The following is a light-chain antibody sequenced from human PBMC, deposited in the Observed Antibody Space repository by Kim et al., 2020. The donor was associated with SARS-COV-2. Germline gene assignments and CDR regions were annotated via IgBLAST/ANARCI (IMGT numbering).Light chain of an antibody. Sequence: EIVLTQSPGTLSLSPGERATLSCRASQSVSSSYLAWYQQKPGQAPRLLIYGASSRATGIPDRFSGSGSGTDFTLTISRLEPEDFAVYYCQQYVSSGWTFCQGTKVDIK. CDR2: GAS. CDR1: QSVSSSY. CDR3: QQYVSSGWT. J-gene: IGKJ1*01. V-gene: IGKV3-20*01.